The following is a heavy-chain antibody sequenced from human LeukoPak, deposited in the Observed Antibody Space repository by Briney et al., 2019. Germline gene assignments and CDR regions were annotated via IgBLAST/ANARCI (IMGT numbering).Heavy chain of an antibody. D-gene: IGHD6-19*01. CDR3: AISSGWYSYYFDY. Sequence: GGSLRLSCAASGFTFSHFWMSWVRLAPGKGLEWVAYIKKTGSETYYVDSVKGRFTITRDNTRNSLFLQMNSLRAEDTALYYCAISSGWYSYYFDYWGQGTLVTVSS. CDR1: GFTFSHFW. V-gene: IGHV3-7*03. CDR2: IKKTGSET. J-gene: IGHJ4*02.